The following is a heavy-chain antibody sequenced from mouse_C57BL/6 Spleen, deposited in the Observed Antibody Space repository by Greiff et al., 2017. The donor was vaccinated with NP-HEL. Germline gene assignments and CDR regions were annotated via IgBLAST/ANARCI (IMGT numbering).Heavy chain of an antibody. CDR1: GYTFTDYY. Sequence: QVQLQQSGAELVRPGASVKLSCKASGYTFTDYYINWVKQRPGQGLEWIARIYPGSGNTYYNEKFKGKATLTAEKSSSTAYMQLSSLTSEDSAVYFCASSYYYGSIPYAMDYWGQGTSVTVSS. CDR2: IYPGSGNT. V-gene: IGHV1-76*01. J-gene: IGHJ4*01. D-gene: IGHD1-1*01. CDR3: ASSYYYGSIPYAMDY.